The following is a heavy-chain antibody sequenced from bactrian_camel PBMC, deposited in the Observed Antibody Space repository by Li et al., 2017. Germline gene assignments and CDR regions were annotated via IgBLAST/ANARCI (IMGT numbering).Heavy chain of an antibody. V-gene: IGHV3-3*01. CDR1: GWSMKTQC. CDR2: MYTWGGRT. CDR3: AADEYNHGLAWRQYQH. D-gene: IGHD1*01. J-gene: IGHJ4*01. Sequence: VQLVESGGGSVQAGGSLTLSCVASGWSMKTQCMGWFRQAPGKEREGLVTMYTWGGRTYIADAVKGRFTISKDNDKNTLYLQMNRLKPEDTAMYYCAADEYNHGLAWRQYQHWGQGTQVTVS.